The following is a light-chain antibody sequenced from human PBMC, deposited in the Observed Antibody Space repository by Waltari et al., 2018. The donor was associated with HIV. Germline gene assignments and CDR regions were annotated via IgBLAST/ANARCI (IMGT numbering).Light chain of an antibody. J-gene: IGLJ3*02. Sequence: QSVLTQPPSLSAAPGSKINIPRSAVGSNNGSRPVHWYQQLRSRAPKLILDHDHRRHSGVSERFTASKSGTSASRFICKLQAADEATYNCAAWDDSLSGFVFGGGT. CDR3: AAWDDSLSGFV. CDR2: HDH. CDR1: GSNNGSRP. V-gene: IGLV1-44*01.